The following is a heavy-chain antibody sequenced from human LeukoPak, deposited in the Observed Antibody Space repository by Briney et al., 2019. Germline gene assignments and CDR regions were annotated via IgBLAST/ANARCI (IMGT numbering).Heavy chain of an antibody. CDR3: ASRLRYFPVYYYYGMDV. J-gene: IGHJ6*04. CDR2: IYHSGST. CDR1: GGSISSSNW. D-gene: IGHD3-9*01. Sequence: SGTLSLTRAVSGGSISSSNWWSWVRQPPGKGLEWIGEIYHSGSTNYNPSLKSRVTISVDKSKDQFSLKLSSVTAADTAMYYCASRLRYFPVYYYYGMDVWGKGTTVTVSS. V-gene: IGHV4-4*02.